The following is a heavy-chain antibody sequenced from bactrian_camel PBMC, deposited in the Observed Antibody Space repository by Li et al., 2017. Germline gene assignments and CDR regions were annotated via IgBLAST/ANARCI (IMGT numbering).Heavy chain of an antibody. D-gene: IGHD3*01. CDR3: AARYPDYRWPVRMGEPYEYKH. CDR2: IWSADGRT. Sequence: QVQLVESGGGSAQVGGSLRLSCKASLPIFVCRMAWHRQTPGKEREMVAAIWSADGRTFYFKAVEGRCTISKDNAKNTLYLRMNSLKPEDTAKYYCAARYPDYRWPVRMGEPYEYKHWGQGTQVTVS. CDR1: LPIFVCR. J-gene: IGHJ4*01. V-gene: IGHV3S54*01.